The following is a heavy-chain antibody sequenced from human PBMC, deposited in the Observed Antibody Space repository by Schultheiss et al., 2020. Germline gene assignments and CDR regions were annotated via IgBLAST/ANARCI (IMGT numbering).Heavy chain of an antibody. Sequence: SETLSLTCTVSGCSISSGSYYWSWIRQPAGKGLEWIGRIYTSGSTNYNPSLKSRVTISVDTSKNQFSLKLSSVTAADTAVYYCARGPSYSSGWYAHYYGMDVWGQGTTVTVAS. V-gene: IGHV4-61*02. CDR3: ARGPSYSSGWYAHYYGMDV. D-gene: IGHD6-19*01. CDR2: IYTSGST. CDR1: GCSISSGSYY. J-gene: IGHJ6*02.